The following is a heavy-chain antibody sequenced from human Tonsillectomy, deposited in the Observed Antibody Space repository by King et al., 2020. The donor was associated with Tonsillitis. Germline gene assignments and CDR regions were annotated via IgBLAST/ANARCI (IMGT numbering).Heavy chain of an antibody. CDR1: GGSISSGSYY. Sequence: VQLVESGPGLVKPSQTLSLTCTVSGGSISSGSYYWSWIRQPAGKGLEWIGRIYTSGSTNYNPSLKSRVTMSVDTSKNQFSLKLSSVTAADTAVYYCARLGVTNHYYYYMDVWGKGTTVTVSS. CDR2: IYTSGST. D-gene: IGHD4-17*01. CDR3: ARLGVTNHYYYYMDV. J-gene: IGHJ6*03. V-gene: IGHV4-61*02.